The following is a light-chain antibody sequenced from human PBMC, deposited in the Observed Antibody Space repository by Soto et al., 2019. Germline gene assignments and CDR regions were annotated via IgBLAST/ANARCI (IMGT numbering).Light chain of an antibody. CDR3: QSYDSCLSGWKV. Sequence: QSVLTQPPSVSGAPGQRVTISCTGSSSNIGAGYDVHWYQQLPGTAPKLLIYGNSNRPSGVPDRFSGSNSGTSASLAITGFQAEDEADYYCQSYDSCLSGWKVFGGGTKVTVL. CDR1: SSNIGAGYD. J-gene: IGLJ2*01. CDR2: GNS. V-gene: IGLV1-40*01.